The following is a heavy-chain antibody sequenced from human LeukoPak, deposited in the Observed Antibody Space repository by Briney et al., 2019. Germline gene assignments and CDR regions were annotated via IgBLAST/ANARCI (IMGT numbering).Heavy chain of an antibody. Sequence: SETLSLTCTVSGGSISSYYWSWIRQPAGKGLEWIGRIYTSGSTNYNPSLKSRVTMSVDTSKNQFSLKLSSVTAADTAVYYCARGRGRGYSGYDPYYFDYWGQGTLVTVSS. CDR3: ARGRGRGYSGYDPYYFDY. J-gene: IGHJ4*02. CDR2: IYTSGST. V-gene: IGHV4-4*07. CDR1: GGSISSYY. D-gene: IGHD5-12*01.